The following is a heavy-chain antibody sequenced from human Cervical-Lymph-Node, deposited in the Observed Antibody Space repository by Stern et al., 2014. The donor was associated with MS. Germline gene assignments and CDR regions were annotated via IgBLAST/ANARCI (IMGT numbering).Heavy chain of an antibody. J-gene: IGHJ4*01. CDR2: MNPTRGNT. CDR3: APEAIYYQDTTGVVT. V-gene: IGHV1-2*02. D-gene: IGHD2/OR15-2a*01. Sequence: QVQLVQSGAEVKKPGASVKVSCKTSGYTFTGYYMHWVRQAPGQGLEWMGWMNPTRGNTNYAQKFQGRVTMTRDTSLSTAFMELSRLTSDDTAIYYCAPEAIYYQDTTGVVTWGQGTLVTVSS. CDR1: GYTFTGYY.